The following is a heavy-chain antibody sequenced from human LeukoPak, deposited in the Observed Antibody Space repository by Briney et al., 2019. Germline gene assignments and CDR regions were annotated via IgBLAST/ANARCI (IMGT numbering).Heavy chain of an antibody. V-gene: IGHV4-59*01. J-gene: IGHJ4*02. D-gene: IGHD1-26*01. CDR1: GGSISSYY. Sequence: SETLSLTCTVSGGSISSYYWSWIRQPPGKGLEWIGYIYYSGSTNYNPSLKSRVIISVDTSKNQFSLKLSSVTAADTAVYYCARGIVGATLDYWGQGTLVTVSS. CDR3: ARGIVGATLDY. CDR2: IYYSGST.